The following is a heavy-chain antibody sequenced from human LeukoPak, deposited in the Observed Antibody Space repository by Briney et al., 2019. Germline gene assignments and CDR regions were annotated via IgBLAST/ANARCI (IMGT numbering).Heavy chain of an antibody. V-gene: IGHV4-34*01. CDR2: TNHSGST. D-gene: IGHD2-2*02. CDR3: ARGLYCSSTSCYTGNWFDP. Sequence: SETLSLTCAVYGGSFSGYYWSWIRQPPGKGLEWIGETNHSGSTNYNPSLKSRVTISVDTSKNQFSLKLSSVTAADTAVYYCARGLYCSSTSCYTGNWFDPWGQGTLVTVSS. J-gene: IGHJ5*02. CDR1: GGSFSGYY.